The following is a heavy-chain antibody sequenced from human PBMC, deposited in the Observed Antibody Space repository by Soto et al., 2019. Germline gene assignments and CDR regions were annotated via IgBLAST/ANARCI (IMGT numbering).Heavy chain of an antibody. V-gene: IGHV4-39*07. CDR1: GGSISSSSYY. CDR3: ARDRAVYDSSGYYYVD. D-gene: IGHD3-22*01. J-gene: IGHJ4*02. CDR2: IYPSGST. Sequence: SETLSLTCTVSGGSISSSSYYWGWIRQPPGKGLEWIGEIYPSGSTNYNPSLKSRVTISVDKSKNQFSLMLTSVTAADTAVYYCARDRAVYDSSGYYYVDWGQGTLVTVSS.